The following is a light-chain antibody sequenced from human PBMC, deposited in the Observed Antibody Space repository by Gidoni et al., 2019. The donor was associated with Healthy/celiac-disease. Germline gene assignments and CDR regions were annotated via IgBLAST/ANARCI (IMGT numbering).Light chain of an antibody. CDR2: GAS. CDR3: QQYGSSPPRT. J-gene: IGKJ2*01. CDR1: QSVSSSY. V-gene: IGKV3-20*01. Sequence: IVLTKPPGTLSLSPGERANLACTASQSVSSSYLAWYQQKPGQAPRLLIYGASSRATGIPDRFSGSGSGTDFTLTISRLEPEDFAVYYCQQYGSSPPRTFGQGTKLEIK.